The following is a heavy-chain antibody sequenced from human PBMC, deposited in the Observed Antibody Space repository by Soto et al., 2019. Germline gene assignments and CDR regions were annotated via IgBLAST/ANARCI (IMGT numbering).Heavy chain of an antibody. D-gene: IGHD2-2*01. CDR1: GFTFSSYA. J-gene: IGHJ4*02. Sequence: GGSLRLSCAASGFTFSSYAMSWVRQAPGKGLEWVSVISVSGGRINYADSVKGRFTISRDNSKNTLYVQMNSLRGEDTAVYYCAKPNLYCSSTSCYDYWGQGTLVTVSS. CDR3: AKPNLYCSSTSCYDY. CDR2: ISVSGGRI. V-gene: IGHV3-23*01.